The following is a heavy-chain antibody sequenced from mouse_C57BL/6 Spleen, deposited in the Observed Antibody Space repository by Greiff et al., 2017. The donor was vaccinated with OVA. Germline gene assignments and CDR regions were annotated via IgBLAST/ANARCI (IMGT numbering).Heavy chain of an antibody. Sequence: EVQLQQSGAELVKPGASVKLSCTASGFNIKDYYMHWVKQRTEQGLEWIGRIDPEDGETKYAPKFQSKATITADTSSNTANLQLSSLTSEDTAVYYCASNYYFDYWGQGTTLTVSS. J-gene: IGHJ2*01. CDR1: GFNIKDYY. V-gene: IGHV14-2*01. D-gene: IGHD1-3*01. CDR3: ASNYYFDY. CDR2: IDPEDGET.